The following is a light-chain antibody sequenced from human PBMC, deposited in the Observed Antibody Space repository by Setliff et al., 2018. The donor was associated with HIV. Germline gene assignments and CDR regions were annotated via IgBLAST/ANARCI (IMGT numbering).Light chain of an antibody. J-gene: IGLJ1*01. CDR2: EVS. Sequence: QSVLTQPASVSGSPGQSITISCTGTSSDVGGYNYVSWFQQHPGKAPKLLIYEVSNRPSGVSYRFSGSKSGNTASLTIPGLQAEDEAHYYCSSFTNTYALDVFGTGTKVTV. CDR3: SSFTNTYALDV. V-gene: IGLV2-14*01. CDR1: SSDVGGYNY.